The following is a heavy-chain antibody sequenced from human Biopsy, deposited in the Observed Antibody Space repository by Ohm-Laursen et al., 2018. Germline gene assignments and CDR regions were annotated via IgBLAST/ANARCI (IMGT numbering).Heavy chain of an antibody. V-gene: IGHV3-23*05. CDR2: IDGSGSST. D-gene: IGHD2-21*01. CDR1: GFTFRSYA. J-gene: IGHJ4*02. CDR3: ADGDWVYYFDY. Sequence: SLRLSLPASGFTFRSYAMTWVRPAPRQGLEWVAGIDGSGSSTYYADSVKGRFSIARDNSKNTLYLQMNSLRAEDAAVYYCADGDWVYYFDYWGQGTLVTVSS.